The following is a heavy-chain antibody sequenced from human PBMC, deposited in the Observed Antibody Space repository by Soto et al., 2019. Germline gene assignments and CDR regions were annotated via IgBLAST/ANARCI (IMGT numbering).Heavy chain of an antibody. CDR3: ARGGRVGATKPFDY. CDR2: IIPIFGTA. V-gene: IGHV1-69*06. J-gene: IGHJ4*02. D-gene: IGHD1-26*01. CDR1: GGTFSSYA. Sequence: SVKVSCKXSGGTFSSYAISWVRQAPGQGLEWMGGIIPIFGTANYAQKFQGRITITADKSTSTAYMELSSLRSEDTAVYYCARGGRVGATKPFDYWRQGTLVTVSS.